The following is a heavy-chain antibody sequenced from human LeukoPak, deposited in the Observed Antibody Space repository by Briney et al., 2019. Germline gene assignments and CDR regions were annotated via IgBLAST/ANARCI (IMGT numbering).Heavy chain of an antibody. J-gene: IGHJ4*02. Sequence: QPGGSLRLSCSASGFTFKNYGLSWVRQPPGKGLEWVSAISGSGANTSYADSVKGRFFFSRDNSKNTIFLQMNSLTVEDTAVYFCAKEAYYDLWSGHYKGGLDSWGPGTPVTVSS. CDR2: ISGSGANT. D-gene: IGHD3-3*01. V-gene: IGHV3-23*01. CDR3: AKEAYYDLWSGHYKGGLDS. CDR1: GFTFKNYG.